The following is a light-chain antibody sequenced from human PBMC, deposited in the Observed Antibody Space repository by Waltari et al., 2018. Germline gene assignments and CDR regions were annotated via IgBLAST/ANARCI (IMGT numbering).Light chain of an antibody. J-gene: IGLJ2*01. CDR1: SSNIGSNT. CDR2: RND. Sequence: QSVLTQPPSASGAPGQRVTVSCSGSSSNIGSNTVNWYQQLPGTAPKLRNPRNDQRPSGVPDRFSGSKSGTSASLTISGLQAEDEADYYCSSYTSRNTVVFGGGTKLTVL. V-gene: IGLV1-44*01. CDR3: SSYTSRNTVV.